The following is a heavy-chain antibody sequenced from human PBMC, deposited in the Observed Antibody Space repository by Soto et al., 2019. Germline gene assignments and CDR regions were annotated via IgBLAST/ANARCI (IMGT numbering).Heavy chain of an antibody. CDR2: ISNNGINK. V-gene: IGHV3-30*18. CDR1: GFTFRTYG. D-gene: IGHD6-6*01. CDR3: AKVIRADSTSSNFYYYSGLDV. Sequence: QVQLVESGGGVVQPGRSLRLSCAASGFTFRTYGMHWVRQAPGKGLEWLAVISNNGINKYYADSVKGRFTISRDNSRDTLFLQMNSLRGEDTPIYYCAKVIRADSTSSNFYYYSGLDVWGHGTTVTVSS. J-gene: IGHJ6*02.